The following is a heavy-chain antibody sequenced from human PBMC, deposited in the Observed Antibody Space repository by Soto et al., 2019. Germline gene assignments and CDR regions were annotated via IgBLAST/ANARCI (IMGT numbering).Heavy chain of an antibody. J-gene: IGHJ6*02. Sequence: PSETLSLTCAVYGGSFSGYYWSWIRQPPGKVLEWIGEINHSGSTNYNPSLKSRVTISVDTSKNQFSLKLSSVTAADTAVYYCARGERGYSYLTFYYYYGMDVWGQGTTVNVSS. CDR1: GGSFSGYY. CDR3: ARGERGYSYLTFYYYYGMDV. D-gene: IGHD5-18*01. CDR2: INHSGST. V-gene: IGHV4-34*01.